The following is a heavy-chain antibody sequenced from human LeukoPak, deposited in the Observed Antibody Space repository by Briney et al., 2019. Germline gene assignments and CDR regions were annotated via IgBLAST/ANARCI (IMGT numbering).Heavy chain of an antibody. CDR2: IIPIFGTA. CDR1: GGTFSSYA. Sequence: ASAKVSCKASGGTFSSYAISWVRQAPGQGLEWMGGIIPIFGTANYAQKFQGRVTITADESTSTAYMELSSLRSEDTAVYYCAREGYSAEYDYWGQGTLVTVSS. D-gene: IGHD1-26*01. V-gene: IGHV1-69*13. J-gene: IGHJ4*02. CDR3: AREGYSAEYDY.